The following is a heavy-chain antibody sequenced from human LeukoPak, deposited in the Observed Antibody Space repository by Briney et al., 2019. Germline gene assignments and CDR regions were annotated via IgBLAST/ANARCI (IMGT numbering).Heavy chain of an antibody. Sequence: GGSLRLSCAASGFTFSSYSMNWVRQAPGKGLEWVSSISSSSSYIYYADSVKGRFTISRDNAKNSLYLQMNSLRAEDTAVYYCARDLRYGGNSGPGNYWGQGTLVTVSS. CDR3: ARDLRYGGNSGPGNY. D-gene: IGHD4-23*01. V-gene: IGHV3-21*01. CDR1: GFTFSSYS. J-gene: IGHJ4*02. CDR2: ISSSSSYI.